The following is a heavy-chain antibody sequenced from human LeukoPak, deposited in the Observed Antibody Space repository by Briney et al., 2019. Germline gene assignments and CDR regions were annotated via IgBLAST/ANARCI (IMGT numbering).Heavy chain of an antibody. CDR1: GGSISSYY. V-gene: IGHV4-59*01. CDR3: ARAATVATYRELDY. J-gene: IGHJ4*02. CDR2: IYYSGST. D-gene: IGHD4-11*01. Sequence: SETLSLTCTVSGGSISSYYWSWIRQPPGKGLEWIGYIYYSGSTNYNPSLKSRVTISVDTSKNQFSLKLSSVTAADTAVYYCARAATVATYRELDYWGQGTLVTASS.